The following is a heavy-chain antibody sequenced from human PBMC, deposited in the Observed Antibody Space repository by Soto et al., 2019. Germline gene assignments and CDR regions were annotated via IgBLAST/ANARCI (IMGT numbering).Heavy chain of an antibody. CDR2: IGAGGDT. Sequence: EVQLVESGGGLVQPGGSLRLSCAASGFTFSTYDMHWVHQPTGKGLEWVSGIGAGGDTYSPDSVKGRFTISRENAKNSLYLQMNSLIAGDTAVYYCARSGGGLGWRHFDLWGRGTLVTVSS. V-gene: IGHV3-13*04. CDR3: ARSGGGLGWRHFDL. D-gene: IGHD2-15*01. CDR1: GFTFSTYD. J-gene: IGHJ2*01.